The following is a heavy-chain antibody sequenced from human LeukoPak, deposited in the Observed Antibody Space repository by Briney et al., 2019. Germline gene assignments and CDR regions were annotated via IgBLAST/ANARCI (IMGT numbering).Heavy chain of an antibody. CDR3: ARGLQYYDFWSGYYYFDY. J-gene: IGHJ4*02. CDR1: GFTFSNYA. D-gene: IGHD3-3*01. Sequence: GGSLRLSCAASGFTFSNYAMSWVRQAPGKGLEWVSVISGGGGTTYYADSVKGRFTISRDNSKNTLYLQMNSLRAEDTAVYYCARGLQYYDFWSGYYYFDYWGQGTLVTVSS. CDR2: ISGGGGTT. V-gene: IGHV3-23*01.